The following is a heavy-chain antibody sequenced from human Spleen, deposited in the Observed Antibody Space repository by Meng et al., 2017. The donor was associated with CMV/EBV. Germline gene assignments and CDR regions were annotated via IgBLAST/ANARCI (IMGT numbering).Heavy chain of an antibody. Sequence: KVSCKGSGYSFTSYWIGWVRQMPGKGLEWMGIIYPGDSDTRYSPSFQGQVTISADKSISTAYLQWSSLKASDTAMYYCARGMELSYYYYGMDVWGQGTTVTVSS. J-gene: IGHJ6*02. CDR1: GYSFTSYW. CDR3: ARGMELSYYYYGMDV. D-gene: IGHD1-7*01. V-gene: IGHV5-51*01. CDR2: IYPGDSDT.